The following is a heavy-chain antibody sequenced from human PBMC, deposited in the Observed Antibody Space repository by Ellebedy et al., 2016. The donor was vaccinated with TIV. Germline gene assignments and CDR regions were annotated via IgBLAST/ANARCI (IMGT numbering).Heavy chain of an antibody. CDR1: GGSIRSSNHY. J-gene: IGHJ4*02. Sequence: MPSETLSLTCTVSGGSIRSSNHYWGWIRQPPGKGLEWIGSIYYGGSTYYHPSLKSRVTISVDTSKNQFSLKVSSVTAADTAVYYCARQVRDTSGWSAHQFDYWGQGTLVTVSS. V-gene: IGHV4-39*07. CDR3: ARQVRDTSGWSAHQFDY. D-gene: IGHD6-19*01. CDR2: IYYGGST.